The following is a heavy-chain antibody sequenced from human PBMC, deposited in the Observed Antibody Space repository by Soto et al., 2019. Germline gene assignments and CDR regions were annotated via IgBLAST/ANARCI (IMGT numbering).Heavy chain of an antibody. CDR3: YLRYFDWYPDY. V-gene: IGHV3-15*01. J-gene: IGHJ4*02. CDR2: IKSNTDGGTT. CDR1: GFTFSNAW. D-gene: IGHD3-9*01. Sequence: EVQLVESGGGLVKPGGSLRLSCAASGFTFSNAWMSWVRQAPGKGLEWVGRIKSNTDGGTTDYAAPVKGRFTISRDDSKNTLDLQMNSLKTEDTAVYYCYLRYFDWYPDYWGQGTLVTVSS.